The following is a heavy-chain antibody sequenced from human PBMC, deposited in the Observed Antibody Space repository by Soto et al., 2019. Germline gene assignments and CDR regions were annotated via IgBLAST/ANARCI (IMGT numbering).Heavy chain of an antibody. V-gene: IGHV1-18*01. CDR2: ISPDNGNT. J-gene: IGHJ6*02. CDR3: ARALGYSGYAGMDV. D-gene: IGHD5-12*01. CDR1: GYTFTIYG. Sequence: VQLVQSGGEVKKPGASVKVSCKASGYTFTIYGINWVRQAPGQGLEWMGWISPDNGNTNYAQKLQGRVTMTTDTSTSTAYMELRSLRSDDTAVYYCARALGYSGYAGMDVCGQGTTVTVSS.